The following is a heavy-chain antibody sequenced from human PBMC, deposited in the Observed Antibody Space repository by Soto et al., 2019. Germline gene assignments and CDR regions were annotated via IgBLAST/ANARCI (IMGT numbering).Heavy chain of an antibody. J-gene: IGHJ4*02. V-gene: IGHV6-1*01. Sequence: PSQTLSLTCAISGDSVSSNSAAWNWIRQSPSRGLEWLGRTYYRSKWYKDYEVSVKSRITINLDTSKNQFSLQLNSVTPEDTAVYYCARGAVADYSRVFDYWGQGTLATVSS. CDR2: TYYRSKWYK. CDR1: GDSVSSNSAA. D-gene: IGHD6-19*01. CDR3: ARGAVADYSRVFDY.